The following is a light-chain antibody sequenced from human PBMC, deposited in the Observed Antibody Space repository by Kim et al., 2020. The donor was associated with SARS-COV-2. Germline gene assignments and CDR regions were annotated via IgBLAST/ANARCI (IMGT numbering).Light chain of an antibody. Sequence: LSPGDRATLSCRASLSISSNYLAWYQQKPGQAPRLLIYGASTRATGIPDRFSGSGSGTDFTLTISRLEPEDFAVYYCHQYSTSPDTFGQGTKLEI. CDR1: LSISSNY. CDR3: HQYSTSPDT. CDR2: GAS. V-gene: IGKV3-20*01. J-gene: IGKJ2*01.